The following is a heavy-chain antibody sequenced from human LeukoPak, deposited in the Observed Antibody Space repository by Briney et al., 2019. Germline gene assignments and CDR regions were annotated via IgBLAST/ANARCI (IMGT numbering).Heavy chain of an antibody. Sequence: GASVKVSCKASGYTFTGYYMHWVQQAPGQGLEWMGWINPNSGGTNYAQKFQGRVTMTRDTSISTAYMELSRLRSDDTAVYYCARGYCGGDCPQDYWGQGTLVTVSS. V-gene: IGHV1-2*02. CDR3: ARGYCGGDCPQDY. J-gene: IGHJ4*02. CDR2: INPNSGGT. CDR1: GYTFTGYY. D-gene: IGHD2-21*02.